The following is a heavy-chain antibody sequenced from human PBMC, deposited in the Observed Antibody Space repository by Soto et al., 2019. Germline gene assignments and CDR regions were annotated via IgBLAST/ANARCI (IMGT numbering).Heavy chain of an antibody. CDR3: ARRMSDSSAFDF. Sequence: GSLRLSCAASGFTFSSYAMSWVRQAPGKGLEWVSAISGSGGSTYYADSVKGRFSFSRDNSKNTLYLQMNNLRAEDTAIYYCARRMSDSSAFDFWGQGALVTVSS. V-gene: IGHV3-23*01. D-gene: IGHD3-22*01. J-gene: IGHJ4*02. CDR2: ISGSGGST. CDR1: GFTFSSYA.